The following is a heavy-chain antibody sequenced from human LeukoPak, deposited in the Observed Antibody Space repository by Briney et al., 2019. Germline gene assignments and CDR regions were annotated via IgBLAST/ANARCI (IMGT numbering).Heavy chain of an antibody. CDR2: ISGSGGST. J-gene: IGHJ3*02. V-gene: IGHV3-23*01. CDR3: AKDIAVAGTLFAFDI. Sequence: GGTLRLSCAASGFTFSSYAMSWVRQAPGKGLEWVSAISGSGGSTYYADSVKGRFTISRDNSKNTLYLQMNSLRAEDTAVYYCAKDIAVAGTLFAFDIWGQGTMVTVSS. D-gene: IGHD6-19*01. CDR1: GFTFSSYA.